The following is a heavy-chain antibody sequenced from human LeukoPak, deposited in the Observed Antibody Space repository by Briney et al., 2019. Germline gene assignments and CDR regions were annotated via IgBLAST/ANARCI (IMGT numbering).Heavy chain of an antibody. J-gene: IGHJ4*02. CDR1: GGTLSGYA. Sequence: ASVKVSCKASGGTLSGYAISWVRQAPGQGLEWMGGIIPIYGTPHSAQKFQGRVTITTDESTSTAFMDLSSLRSEDTAVYYCARVGEWLLLNDYWGQGTLVTVSS. CDR3: ARVGEWLLLNDY. CDR2: IIPIYGTP. V-gene: IGHV1-69*05. D-gene: IGHD6-19*01.